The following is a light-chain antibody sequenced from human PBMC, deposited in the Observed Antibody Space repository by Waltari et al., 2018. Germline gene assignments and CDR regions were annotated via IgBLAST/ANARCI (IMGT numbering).Light chain of an antibody. CDR3: QQGNTFPPT. CDR1: QDIRSA. Sequence: EIQMTQSTSSVSAFVGDRVNITCRAAQDIRSALAWYQQKPGQAPNLLIYAVSSLQSGVPSRFSGSGSGTHFTLTISSLQPEDVATYYCQQGNTFPPTFGLGTRVQI. J-gene: IGKJ1*01. V-gene: IGKV1-12*01. CDR2: AVS.